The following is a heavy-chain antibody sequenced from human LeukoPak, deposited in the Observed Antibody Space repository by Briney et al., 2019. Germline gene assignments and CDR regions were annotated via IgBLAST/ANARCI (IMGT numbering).Heavy chain of an antibody. CDR1: GYSFTSYW. J-gene: IGHJ4*02. CDR3: ARPYYYGSGSSPFDY. D-gene: IGHD3-10*01. Sequence: EESLKVSCKGSGYSFTSYWIGWVRQMPGKGLEWMGIIYPGDSDTRYSPSFQGQVTISADKSISTAYLQWSSLKASDTAMYYCARPYYYGSGSSPFDYWGQGTLVTVSS. CDR2: IYPGDSDT. V-gene: IGHV5-51*01.